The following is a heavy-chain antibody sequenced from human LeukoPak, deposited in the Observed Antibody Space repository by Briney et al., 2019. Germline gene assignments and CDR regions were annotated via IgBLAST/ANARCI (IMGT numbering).Heavy chain of an antibody. J-gene: IGHJ3*02. CDR1: GFIFSSYG. D-gene: IGHD3-10*02. CDR3: AKDRTMFSGDDAFDI. V-gene: IGHV3-30*02. Sequence: GGSLRLSCAASGFIFSSYGMHWVRQAPGKGLEWVAFIRYDGSKKYYADSVKGRFTISRDNSKNTLYLQMNSLRAEDTAVYYCAKDRTMFSGDDAFDIWGQGTMVTVSS. CDR2: IRYDGSKK.